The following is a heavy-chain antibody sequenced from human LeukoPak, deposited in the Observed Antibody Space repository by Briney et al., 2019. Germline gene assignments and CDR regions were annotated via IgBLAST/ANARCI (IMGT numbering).Heavy chain of an antibody. CDR1: GYTFTSYD. D-gene: IGHD2-2*01. CDR3: ATNPAATRGFDN. V-gene: IGHV1-8*01. J-gene: IGHJ4*02. CDR2: MNPNSGNT. Sequence: ASVKVSCKASGYTFTSYDINWVRQATGQGLEWMGWMNPNSGNTGYAQKFQGRVTMTRNTSISTAYMELSSLRSEDTAVYYCATNPAATRGFDNWGQGTLVTVSS.